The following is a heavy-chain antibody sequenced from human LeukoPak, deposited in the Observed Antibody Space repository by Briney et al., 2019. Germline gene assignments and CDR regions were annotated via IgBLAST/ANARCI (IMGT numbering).Heavy chain of an antibody. CDR3: ARTTEGGYSYGYFYYYYMDV. CDR1: GGSITSYY. V-gene: IGHV4-59*01. Sequence: SQTLSLTCTVSGGSITSYYWSWIRQPPGKGLEWIGYIYYSGSTNYKSSLKSRVTISVDTSKNQFSLKLSSVTAADTAVYYCARTTEGGYSYGYFYYYYMDVWGKGTTVTISS. CDR2: IYYSGST. D-gene: IGHD5-18*01. J-gene: IGHJ6*03.